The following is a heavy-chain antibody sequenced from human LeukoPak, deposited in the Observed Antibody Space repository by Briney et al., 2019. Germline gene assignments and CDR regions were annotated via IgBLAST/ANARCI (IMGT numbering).Heavy chain of an antibody. V-gene: IGHV3-9*01. Sequence: PGGSLRLSCAASGFTFDDYAMHWVRQGPGKGLEWVSGISWNSGSIGYADSVKGRFTISRDNAKNSLYLQMNSLRAEDTAVYYCARVAAVAGTVIDSWGQGTPVTVSS. CDR3: ARVAAVAGTVIDS. CDR2: ISWNSGSI. J-gene: IGHJ4*02. D-gene: IGHD6-19*01. CDR1: GFTFDDYA.